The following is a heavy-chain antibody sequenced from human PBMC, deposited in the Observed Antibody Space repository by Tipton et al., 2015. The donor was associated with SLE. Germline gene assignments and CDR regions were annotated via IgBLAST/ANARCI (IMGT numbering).Heavy chain of an antibody. V-gene: IGHV4-4*07. J-gene: IGHJ4*02. CDR1: GGSISSYY. CDR3: ARLGSEVGFWGSFYAVGNYFDY. D-gene: IGHD3-16*01. CDR2: IYTSGST. Sequence: PGLVKPSETLSLTCTVSGGSISSYYWSWIRQPAGEGLEWIGRIYTSGSTNYNPSLKSRVTISVDTSKNQFSLKLSSVTAADTAVYYCARLGSEVGFWGSFYAVGNYFDYWGQGTLVTVSS.